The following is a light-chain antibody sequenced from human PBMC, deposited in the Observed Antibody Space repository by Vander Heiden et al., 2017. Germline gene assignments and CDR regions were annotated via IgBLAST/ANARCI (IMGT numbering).Light chain of an antibody. Sequence: SSGLTQAPAVSVAFGHTVRITCDGDSLTRYYASWYQQKPRQAPLLVTYGTTNGPSAIKERFSGCSSGNTASLTSTGAQAEDEADYYCSSQDSSGKNRVVFGGGTKLTVL. CDR3: SSQDSSGKNRVV. CDR2: GTT. J-gene: IGLJ2*01. CDR1: SLTRYY. V-gene: IGLV3-19*01.